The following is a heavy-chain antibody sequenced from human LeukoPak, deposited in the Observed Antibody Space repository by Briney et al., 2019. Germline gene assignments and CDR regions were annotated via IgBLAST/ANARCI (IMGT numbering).Heavy chain of an antibody. D-gene: IGHD2-15*01. J-gene: IGHJ5*02. Sequence: PETLSLTCAVYGGSFSGYYWSWIRQPPGKGLEWIGRIYTSGSTNYNPSLKSRVTMSVDTSKNQFSLKLSSVTAADTAVYYCARDVVVAATGWFDPWGQGTLVTVSS. CDR1: GGSFSGYY. CDR3: ARDVVVAATGWFDP. CDR2: IYTSGST. V-gene: IGHV4-59*10.